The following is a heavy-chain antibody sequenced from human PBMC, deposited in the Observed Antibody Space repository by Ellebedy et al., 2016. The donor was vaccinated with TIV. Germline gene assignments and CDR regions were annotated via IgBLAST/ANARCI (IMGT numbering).Heavy chain of an antibody. D-gene: IGHD2-15*01. Sequence: MPSETLSLTCTVSHASITRAGNYWSWIRQHPGKGLEWIGQFSYSGSAHYNPSLRRRLSISLDTSKRQFSLRLSSVTAADTAVYFCARDRGALTHRSYYYGLDVWGQGTTVTVS. J-gene: IGHJ6*02. CDR1: HASITRAGNY. V-gene: IGHV4-31*03. CDR2: FSYSGSA. CDR3: ARDRGALTHRSYYYGLDV.